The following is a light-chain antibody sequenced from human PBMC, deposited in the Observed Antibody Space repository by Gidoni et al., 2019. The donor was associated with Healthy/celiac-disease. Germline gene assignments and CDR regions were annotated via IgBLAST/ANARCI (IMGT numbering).Light chain of an antibody. Sequence: IQMTQSPSSLSASVGDRVTITCLASQSISSYLNWYQQKPGKAPKLLIYAASSLQSGVPERFSGSGSGTDFTLNISSLQPEDVATYYCKQSYSTPYTFGQGTKLEIK. V-gene: IGKV1-39*01. CDR2: AAS. J-gene: IGKJ2*01. CDR3: KQSYSTPYT. CDR1: QSISSY.